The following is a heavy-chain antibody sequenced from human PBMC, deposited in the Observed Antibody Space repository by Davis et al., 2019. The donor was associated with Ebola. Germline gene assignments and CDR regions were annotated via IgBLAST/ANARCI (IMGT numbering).Heavy chain of an antibody. Sequence: GGSLRLSCAASGFTVSSNYMSWVRQAPGKGLEWVANIKQDGSEKYYVDSVKGRFTISRDNAKNSLYLQMNSLRAEDTAVYYCAKDPSVAATGHWGQGTLVTVSS. J-gene: IGHJ1*01. CDR2: IKQDGSEK. CDR1: GFTVSSNY. V-gene: IGHV3-7*03. D-gene: IGHD6-19*01. CDR3: AKDPSVAATGH.